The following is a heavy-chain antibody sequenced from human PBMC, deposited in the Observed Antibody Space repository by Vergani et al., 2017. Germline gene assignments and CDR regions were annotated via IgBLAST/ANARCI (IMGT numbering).Heavy chain of an antibody. J-gene: IGHJ6*03. V-gene: IGHV1-24*01. CDR1: GYTLTELS. D-gene: IGHD3-3*01. Sequence: QVQLVQSGAEVKKPGASVKVSCKVSGYTLTELSMHWVRQAPGKGLEWMGGFDPEDGETIYAQKLQGRVTMTEDTSTDTDYMELSRLRSEYTAVYYCATTGLRFLTYYYYYMDVWGKGTTVTVSS. CDR3: ATTGLRFLTYYYYYMDV. CDR2: FDPEDGET.